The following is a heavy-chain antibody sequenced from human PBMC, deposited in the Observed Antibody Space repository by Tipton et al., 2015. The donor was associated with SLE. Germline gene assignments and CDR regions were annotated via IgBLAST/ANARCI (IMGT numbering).Heavy chain of an antibody. CDR3: ARHYYGGTYYFDY. J-gene: IGHJ4*02. Sequence: LRLSCAVYGGSFSVYYWSWIRQPPGKGLEWIGEINHRGSTNYNPSLKSRVAISIDTSKNQFSLKLSSVTAADTAVYYCARHYYGGTYYFDYWGQGTLVTVSS. V-gene: IGHV4-34*01. CDR2: INHRGST. CDR1: GGSFSVYY. D-gene: IGHD4-23*01.